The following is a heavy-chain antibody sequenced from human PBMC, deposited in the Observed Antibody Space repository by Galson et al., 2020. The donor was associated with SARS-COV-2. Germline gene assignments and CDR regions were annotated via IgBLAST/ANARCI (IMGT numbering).Heavy chain of an antibody. V-gene: IGHV1-18*04. CDR3: ATTQITVTMYWYDP. D-gene: IGHD4-17*01. CDR2: INTDNGNT. Sequence: ASVKVSCKVSGYTFDSNGISWVRQAPGEGLEWMGWINTDNGNTNYAQKIQGRVTMTTDTSTRTAYMELRSLRSDDTAIYYCATTQITVTMYWYDPWGQGTLVTVSS. J-gene: IGHJ5*02. CDR1: GYTFDSNG.